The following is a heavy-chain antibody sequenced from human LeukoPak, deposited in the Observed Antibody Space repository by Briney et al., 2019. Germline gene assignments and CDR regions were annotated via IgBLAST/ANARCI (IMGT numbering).Heavy chain of an antibody. D-gene: IGHD3-22*01. CDR3: AREVEYYDSSGYRPHAFDI. J-gene: IGHJ3*02. CDR2: ISYSGGT. Sequence: PSETLSLTCTVSDGSIISNNHYWGWTRQPPGKGLEWIGSISYSGGTAYNPSLRSRVTISVDTSKNQFSLKVNSVTAADTAVYYCAREVEYYDSSGYRPHAFDIWGQGTLVTVSS. V-gene: IGHV4-39*02. CDR1: DGSIISNNHY.